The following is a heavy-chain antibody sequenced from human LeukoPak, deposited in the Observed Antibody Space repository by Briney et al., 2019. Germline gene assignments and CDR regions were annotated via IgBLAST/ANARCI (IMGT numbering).Heavy chain of an antibody. CDR1: GFTFSSYA. V-gene: IGHV3-23*01. CDR3: FAPAAANYYYYGMDV. J-gene: IGHJ6*02. CDR2: ISGSGYST. D-gene: IGHD2-2*01. Sequence: HAGGSLRLSCAASGFTFSSYAMSWVRQAPGKGLEWVSGISGSGYSTYYADSVKGRFTISRDNSKNTLYLQMNSLRAEDTAVYYCFAPAAANYYYYGMDVWGQGTTVTVSS.